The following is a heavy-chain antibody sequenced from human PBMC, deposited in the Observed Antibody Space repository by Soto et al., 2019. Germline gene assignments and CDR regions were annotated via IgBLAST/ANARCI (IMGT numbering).Heavy chain of an antibody. CDR3: ARGPPGLERGGAFDI. Sequence: QVQLVQSGAEVKKPGSSVKVSCKASGGTFSSYAISWVRQAPGQGLEWMGGIIPIFGTANYAQKFQGRVTITEDEAPSQADMELSSLGSEDTAVYYCARGPPGLERGGAFDIWGQGTMVTVSS. D-gene: IGHD1-1*01. CDR1: GGTFSSYA. V-gene: IGHV1-69*12. J-gene: IGHJ3*02. CDR2: IIPIFGTA.